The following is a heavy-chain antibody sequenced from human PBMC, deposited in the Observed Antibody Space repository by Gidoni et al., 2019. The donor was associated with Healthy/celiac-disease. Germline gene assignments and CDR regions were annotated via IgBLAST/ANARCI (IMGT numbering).Heavy chain of an antibody. CDR3: AKATDWAFDY. D-gene: IGHD3-9*01. CDR1: GFTFDDYT. J-gene: IGHJ4*02. CDR2: ISWDGGST. V-gene: IGHV3-43*01. Sequence: EVQLVESGGVVVQPGGSLRLSCAAAGFTFDDYTMHWVRQAPGKGLEWVSLISWDGGSTYYADSVKGRFTISRDNSKNSLYLQMNSLRTEDTALYYCAKATDWAFDYWGQGTLVTVSS.